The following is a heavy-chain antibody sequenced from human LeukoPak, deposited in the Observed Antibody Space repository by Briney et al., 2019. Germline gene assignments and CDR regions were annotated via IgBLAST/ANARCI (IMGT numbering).Heavy chain of an antibody. CDR2: IDQNGSEK. CDR1: GFTFSSYW. D-gene: IGHD3-10*01. Sequence: PGGSLRLSCVASGFTFSSYWMAWVRQAPGKGLGWVANIDQNGSEKYFVDSVKGRFTISRDNAKNSLYLQMNSLRAEDTAVYYCVTGVYYFDYWGQGTLVTVSS. V-gene: IGHV3-7*05. J-gene: IGHJ4*02. CDR3: VTGVYYFDY.